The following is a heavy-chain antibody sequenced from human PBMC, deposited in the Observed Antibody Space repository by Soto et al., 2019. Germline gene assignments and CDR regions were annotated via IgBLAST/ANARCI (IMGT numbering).Heavy chain of an antibody. Sequence: QVQLVESGGGVVQPGRSLRLSCAASGFTFSSYVMHWVRQAPGKGLEWVAVISYDGSNKYYSDSVKGRFTISRDNSKNQLYLQMNSLGAEDTAVYYCARGVGGWIRLWPWGQGTLVTVSS. D-gene: IGHD5-18*01. CDR2: ISYDGSNK. CDR3: ARGVGGWIRLWP. J-gene: IGHJ5*02. V-gene: IGHV3-30-3*01. CDR1: GFTFSSYV.